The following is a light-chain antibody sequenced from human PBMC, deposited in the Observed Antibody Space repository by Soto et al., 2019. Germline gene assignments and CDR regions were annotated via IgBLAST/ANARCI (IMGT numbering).Light chain of an antibody. V-gene: IGKV1-5*01. J-gene: IGKJ5*01. CDR3: QQYNSYSPRT. CDR1: QRIGNW. Sequence: DVQLTQAPSTLSASVGDRVTITCRASQRIGNWLAWYQQKPGKAPNLLSYDASTLENGVPSRFSGSASGTDFTLTISSLQPYDFATYYCQQYNSYSPRTFGQGTRLEI. CDR2: DAS.